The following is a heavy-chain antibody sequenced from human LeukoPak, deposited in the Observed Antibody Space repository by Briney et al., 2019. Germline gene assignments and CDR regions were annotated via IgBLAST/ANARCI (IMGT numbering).Heavy chain of an antibody. CDR3: ARDWLAVSFDY. Sequence: GGSLRLSCAASGFTFSSYGMHWVRQAPGKGLEWVALISYHGSNKYYADSVKGRFTISRDNSKNTLYLQMNSLRAEDTAMYYCARDWLAVSFDYWGQGTLVSVSS. J-gene: IGHJ4*02. V-gene: IGHV3-30*03. D-gene: IGHD6-19*01. CDR2: ISYHGSNK. CDR1: GFTFSSYG.